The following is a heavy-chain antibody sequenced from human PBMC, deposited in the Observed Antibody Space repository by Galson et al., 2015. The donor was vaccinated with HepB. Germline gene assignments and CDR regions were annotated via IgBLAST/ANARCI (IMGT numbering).Heavy chain of an antibody. J-gene: IGHJ4*02. CDR1: XYNFKXYW. V-gene: IGHV5-51*01. CDR2: VYPADSDT. Sequence: QSGAEVXXXGESLXXSCXXSXYNFKXYWIAXXXXMPGKGLEWMGIVYPADSDTXYNPSFXXQITISVDKXSSIAXLQWISLRASDTATYYCARRGAHCNGXNCYDEGGSXXWXXXTLV. CDR3: ARRGAHCNGXNCYDEGGSXX. D-gene: IGHD2/OR15-2a*01.